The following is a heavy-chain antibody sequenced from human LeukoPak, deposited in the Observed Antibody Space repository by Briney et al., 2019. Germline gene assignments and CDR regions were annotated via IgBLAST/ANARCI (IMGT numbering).Heavy chain of an antibody. V-gene: IGHV1-8*03. CDR2: MNPNSGNT. CDR1: GYTFTSYD. J-gene: IGHJ5*02. Sequence: GASVKVSCKASGYTFTSYDINWARQATGQGLEWMGWMNPNSGNTGYAQKFQGRVTITRNTSISTAYMELSSLRSEDTAVYYCARDYTYYDFWSGSQGGWFDPWGQGTLVTVSS. CDR3: ARDYTYYDFWSGSQGGWFDP. D-gene: IGHD3-3*01.